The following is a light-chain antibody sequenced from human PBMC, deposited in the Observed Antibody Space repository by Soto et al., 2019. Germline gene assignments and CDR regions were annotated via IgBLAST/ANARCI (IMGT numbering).Light chain of an antibody. CDR2: WAS. V-gene: IGKV4-1*01. CDR1: LSVFCSSNNQNY. CDR3: QQYYTTLAPT. Sequence: DIVMTQSPDSLTVSLGERATINCKASLSVFCSSNNQNYLAWYQHKPGQPPKLLIYWASTRESGVPDRFSGSGSGTDFTLTISSLQAEDVAVYYCQQYYTTLAPTFGGGTKVEIK. J-gene: IGKJ4*01.